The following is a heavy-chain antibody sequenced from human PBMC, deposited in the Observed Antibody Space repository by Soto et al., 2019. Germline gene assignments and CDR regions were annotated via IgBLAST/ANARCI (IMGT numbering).Heavy chain of an antibody. J-gene: IGHJ6*02. CDR3: ARVWVSVTGYYYYGMDV. CDR2: ISSSGSTI. V-gene: IGHV3-11*01. CDR1: GFTFSDYY. Sequence: QVQLVESGGGLVKPGGSLGLSCAASGFTFSDYYMSWIRQAPGKGLEWVSYISSSGSTIYYADSVKGRFSISRDNAKNSLYLRMNSLRAEDTAVYYCARVWVSVTGYYYYGMDVWGQGTTVTVSS. D-gene: IGHD6-13*01.